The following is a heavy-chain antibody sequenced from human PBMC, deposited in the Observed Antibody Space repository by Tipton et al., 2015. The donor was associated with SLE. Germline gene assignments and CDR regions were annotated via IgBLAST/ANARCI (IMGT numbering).Heavy chain of an antibody. CDR1: EFIFVDYA. CDR3: AKDVLVIGISEGYFDL. J-gene: IGHJ2*01. CDR2: ISWNSGTI. V-gene: IGHV3-9*01. D-gene: IGHD2-21*01. Sequence: RSLRLSCAASEFIFVDYAMHWGRQAPGKGLEWFSSISWNSGTIDYAESVKGRFTISRDNAEKSLFLQMNSLKAEDTAVYYCAKDVLVIGISEGYFDLWGRGTLVTVSS.